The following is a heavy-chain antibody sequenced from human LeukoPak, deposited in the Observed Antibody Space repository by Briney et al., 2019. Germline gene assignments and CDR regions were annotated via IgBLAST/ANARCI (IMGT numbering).Heavy chain of an antibody. CDR2: INPSGGST. D-gene: IGHD6-19*01. V-gene: IGHV1-46*01. Sequence: ASVKASCKASGYTFTCYYMHWVRQAPGQGLEWMGIINPSGGSTSYAQKFQGRVTMTRDMSTSTVYMELSSLRSEDTAVYYCASIAVAGSDFDYWGQGTLVTVSS. CDR3: ASIAVAGSDFDY. J-gene: IGHJ4*02. CDR1: GYTFTCYY.